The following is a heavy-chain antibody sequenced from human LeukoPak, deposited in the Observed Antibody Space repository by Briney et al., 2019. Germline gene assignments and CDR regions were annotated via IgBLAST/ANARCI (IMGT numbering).Heavy chain of an antibody. D-gene: IGHD5-18*01. CDR2: ISWNSGSI. Sequence: GGSLRLSCAASGFTFDDYAMHWVRQAPGKGLEWVSGISWNSGSIGYADSVKGRFTISRDNAKNSLYLQMNSLRAEDTALYYCAKDIHGYGFYYFDYWGQGTLVTVSS. CDR3: AKDIHGYGFYYFDY. CDR1: GFTFDDYA. J-gene: IGHJ4*02. V-gene: IGHV3-9*01.